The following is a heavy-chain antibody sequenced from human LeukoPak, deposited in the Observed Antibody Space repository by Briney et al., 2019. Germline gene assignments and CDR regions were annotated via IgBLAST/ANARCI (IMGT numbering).Heavy chain of an antibody. Sequence: GGSLRLSCAASGFTFSSYGMHWVRQAPGKGLEWVAVISYDGSNKYYADSVKGRFTISRDNSKNTLYLQMNNLRAEDTAVYYCARGLSYSSNDYWGQGTLVTVSS. CDR2: ISYDGSNK. CDR3: ARGLSYSSNDY. D-gene: IGHD2-2*01. V-gene: IGHV3-30*03. CDR1: GFTFSSYG. J-gene: IGHJ4*02.